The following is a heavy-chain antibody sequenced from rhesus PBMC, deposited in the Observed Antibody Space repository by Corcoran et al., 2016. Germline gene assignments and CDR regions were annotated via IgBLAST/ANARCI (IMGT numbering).Heavy chain of an antibody. CDR3: ARFSGYYPNFDY. V-gene: IGHV4-165*02. CDR1: GGYISGYY. CDR2: IGVSSGNT. J-gene: IGHJ4*01. Sequence: QVQLQESGPGLVQPSETLSLTCDVSGGYISGYYWNWIRQPPGKGLEWIGYIGVSSGNTSYNDSLKCRGTSSTDTSKNQFSLKLTSGTAADTAVYYCARFSGYYPNFDYWGQVVLGTVSA. D-gene: IGHD3-28*01.